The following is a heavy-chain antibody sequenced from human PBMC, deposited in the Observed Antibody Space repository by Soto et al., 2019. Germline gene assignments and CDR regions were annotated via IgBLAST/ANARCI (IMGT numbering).Heavy chain of an antibody. CDR3: ARLDCGCDCHLAIIDY. Sequence: QVQLVQSGAEVKKPGASVKVSCKASGYTFTSYGISWVRQAPGQGLEWMGWISAYNGNTNYAQKLQGRATMTTDTSTSTGYMELRSLRSDDTAVYYCARLDCGCDCHLAIIDYWGQGTLVTVSS. D-gene: IGHD2-21*01. CDR2: ISAYNGNT. V-gene: IGHV1-18*01. CDR1: GYTFTSYG. J-gene: IGHJ4*02.